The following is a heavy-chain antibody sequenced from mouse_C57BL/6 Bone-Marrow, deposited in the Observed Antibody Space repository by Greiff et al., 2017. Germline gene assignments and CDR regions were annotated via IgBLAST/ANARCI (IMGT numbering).Heavy chain of an antibody. CDR1: GFSLSTFGMG. CDR3: ARTLYDGYYLWFAY. Sequence: QVTLKVSGPGILQPSQTLSLTCSFSGFSLSTFGMGVGWIRQPSGKGLEWLAHIWWDDDKYYNPALKSRLTISKDTSKNQVFLKIANVDTAYTATYYCARTLYDGYYLWFAYWGQGTLVTVSA. CDR2: IWWDDDK. V-gene: IGHV8-8*01. J-gene: IGHJ3*01. D-gene: IGHD2-3*01.